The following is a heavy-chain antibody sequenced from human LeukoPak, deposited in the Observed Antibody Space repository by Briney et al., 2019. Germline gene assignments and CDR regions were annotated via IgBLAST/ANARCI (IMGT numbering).Heavy chain of an antibody. Sequence: GGSLRLSCAASGFTFSTYSMNWVRQAPGKGPEWVSYISTSGTTMYYADSVRGRFTISRDNAQNSLYLQMDSLRDEDTAVYYCTTAGAGYNFFGLDWGQGTLVTVS. V-gene: IGHV3-48*02. CDR3: TTAGAGYNFFGLD. D-gene: IGHD5-24*01. CDR2: ISTSGTTM. CDR1: GFTFSTYS. J-gene: IGHJ4*02.